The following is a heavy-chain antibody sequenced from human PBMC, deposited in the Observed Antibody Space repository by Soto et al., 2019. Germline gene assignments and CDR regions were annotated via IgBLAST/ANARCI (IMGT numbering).Heavy chain of an antibody. J-gene: IGHJ3*02. D-gene: IGHD2-2*01. Sequence: SETLSLTCSVSGGSISSGAYYWNWIRQHPRKGLEWIGYIYYSGTTYYNPSLGSRVSISADTSKNQFSLKLNSVTVADTAVYYCARNPSHFCASTSCHAFDIWGQGTMVTVSS. CDR3: ARNPSHFCASTSCHAFDI. CDR1: GGSISSGAYY. CDR2: IYYSGTT. V-gene: IGHV4-31*03.